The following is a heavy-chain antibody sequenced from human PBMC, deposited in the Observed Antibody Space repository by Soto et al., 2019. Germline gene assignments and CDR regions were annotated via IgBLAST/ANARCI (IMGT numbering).Heavy chain of an antibody. CDR3: AKVCSDVYYYYMDV. J-gene: IGHJ6*03. CDR1: SGSISSSNL. Sequence: SETLSLTCAVSSGSISSSNLWSWVRQPPGKGLEWIGEIYHSGSTNYNPSLKSRVTISVDKSKNQFSLKLSSVTAADTAVYYCAKVCSDVYYYYMDVWGKGTTVTVSS. D-gene: IGHD6-25*01. CDR2: IYHSGST. V-gene: IGHV4-4*02.